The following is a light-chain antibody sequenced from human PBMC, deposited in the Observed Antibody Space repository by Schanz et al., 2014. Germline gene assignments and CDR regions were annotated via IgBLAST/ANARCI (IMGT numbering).Light chain of an antibody. CDR1: SSDIGNYNL. J-gene: IGLJ1*01. CDR3: SSFTSVSTVV. V-gene: IGLV2-14*02. Sequence: QSALTQPASVSGSPGQSITISCTGTSSDIGNYNLVSWYQQHPGKAPKVMIYEVSKRPSGVPDRFSGSKSGNTASLTVSGLQAEDEADYYCSSFTSVSTVVFGPGTKLTVL. CDR2: EVS.